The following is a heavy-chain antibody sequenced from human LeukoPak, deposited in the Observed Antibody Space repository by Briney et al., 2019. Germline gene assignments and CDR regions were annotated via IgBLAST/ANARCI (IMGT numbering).Heavy chain of an antibody. CDR3: ARLATYGGNSGDY. CDR1: GGSISSSSYY. V-gene: IGHV4-39*01. Sequence: ASETLSLTCTVSGGSISSSSYYWGWIRQPPGKGLEWIGSIYYSGSTYYNPSLKSRVTISVDTSKNQFSLKLSSVTAADTAVYYCARLATYGGNSGDYWGQGTLVTVSS. CDR2: IYYSGST. J-gene: IGHJ4*02. D-gene: IGHD4-23*01.